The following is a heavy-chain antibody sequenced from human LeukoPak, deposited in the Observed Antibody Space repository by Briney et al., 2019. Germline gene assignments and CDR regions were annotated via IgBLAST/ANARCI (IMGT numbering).Heavy chain of an antibody. V-gene: IGHV3-74*01. J-gene: IGHJ4*02. D-gene: IGHD2/OR15-2a*01. CDR2: INSDGSWT. CDR1: GNYW. Sequence: GGSLRPSCAASGNYWMHWVCQAPGKGLVWVSHINSDGSWTSYADSVKGRFTISKDNAKNTVYLQMNSLRAEDTAVYYCVSFYETYWGRGTLVTVSS. CDR3: VSFYETY.